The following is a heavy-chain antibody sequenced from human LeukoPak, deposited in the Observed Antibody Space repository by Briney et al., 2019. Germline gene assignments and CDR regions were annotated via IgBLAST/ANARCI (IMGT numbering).Heavy chain of an antibody. CDR3: ARQFGYSNYFDY. D-gene: IGHD4-11*01. CDR1: DGSISSGSFH. J-gene: IGHJ4*02. CDR2: IYYSGST. Sequence: SETLSLTCTVSDGSISSGSFHWGWIRQPPGKGLEWIGSIYYSGSTYYNPSLRSRVTISVDTSKNLFSLKLSSVTAADTAVYYCARQFGYSNYFDYWGQGTLVTFSS. V-gene: IGHV4-39*01.